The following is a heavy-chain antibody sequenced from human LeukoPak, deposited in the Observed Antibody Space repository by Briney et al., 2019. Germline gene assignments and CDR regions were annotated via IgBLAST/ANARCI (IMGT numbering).Heavy chain of an antibody. Sequence: GGSLRLSCAASGFTVSSNYMSWVRQAPGKGLEWVSVIYSGGSTYYADSVKGRFTISRDNSKNTLYLQMNSLRAEDTAVYYCARDGPIAMVRGVIIWGQGTLVTVSS. J-gene: IGHJ4*02. CDR3: ARDGPIAMVRGVII. CDR2: IYSGGST. CDR1: GFTVSSNY. V-gene: IGHV3-66*01. D-gene: IGHD3-10*01.